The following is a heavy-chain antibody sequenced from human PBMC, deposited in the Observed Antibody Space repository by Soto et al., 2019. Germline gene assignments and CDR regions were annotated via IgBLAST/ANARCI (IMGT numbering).Heavy chain of an antibody. Sequence: QVQLVQSGAEVKKPGASVKVSCKASGDTFTDYYIHWVRQAPGQGLEWMGTVNPSGGHTTYAQHFLGRRTMTRETSPSTLYMELTCLTSEDTAVYYCARGGHVVVVTAALDYWGQGTLVPVSS. D-gene: IGHD2-21*02. J-gene: IGHJ4*02. CDR2: VNPSGGHT. CDR1: GDTFTDYY. CDR3: ARGGHVVVVTAALDY. V-gene: IGHV1-46*01.